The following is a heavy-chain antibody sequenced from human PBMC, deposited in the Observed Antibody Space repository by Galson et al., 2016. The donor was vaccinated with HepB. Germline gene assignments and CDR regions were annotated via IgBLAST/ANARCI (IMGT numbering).Heavy chain of an antibody. CDR3: AVAWGGVATWDYLEY. V-gene: IGHV3-33*01. J-gene: IGHJ4*02. Sequence: LRLSSSTSGFTFTNRSMHWVRQTPDNRLEGVAGVWYDGSNKYYPDSVQVRFTISRDYSTDTMYLQMNSLRAEATAVYYCAVAWGGVATWDYLEYWGQGTLVTVSS. CDR2: VWYDGSNK. CDR1: GFTFTNRS. D-gene: IGHD3-3*01.